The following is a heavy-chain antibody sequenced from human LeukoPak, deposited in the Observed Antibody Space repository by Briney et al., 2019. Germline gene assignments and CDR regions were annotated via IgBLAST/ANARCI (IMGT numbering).Heavy chain of an antibody. Sequence: PSETLSLTCTVSGGSISSSNYYWGWIRQPPGKGLEWIGSIYYSGSTYYNPSLKSRVTISVDTSKNQFSLKLSSVTAVDTAVYYCARLRNPIYYYGSGSYYNWLDPWGQGTLVTVSS. D-gene: IGHD3-10*01. CDR1: GGSISSSNYY. V-gene: IGHV4-39*07. J-gene: IGHJ5*02. CDR3: ARLRNPIYYYGSGSYYNWLDP. CDR2: IYYSGST.